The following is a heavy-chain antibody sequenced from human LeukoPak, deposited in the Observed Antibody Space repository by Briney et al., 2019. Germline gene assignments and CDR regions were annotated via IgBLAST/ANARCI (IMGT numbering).Heavy chain of an antibody. V-gene: IGHV3-23*01. CDR2: ISSSGGGT. D-gene: IGHD1-26*01. CDR3: SKRGAYYFDY. J-gene: IGHJ4*02. Sequence: GGSLRLSCAASGLTFSSYAMSWLRQAPGKGLEGVSSISSSGGGTYYADSVKGRFTISRDNSKNSLFLQMNNLRAEDTAVYYCSKRGAYYFDYWGQGTLVTVSS. CDR1: GLTFSSYA.